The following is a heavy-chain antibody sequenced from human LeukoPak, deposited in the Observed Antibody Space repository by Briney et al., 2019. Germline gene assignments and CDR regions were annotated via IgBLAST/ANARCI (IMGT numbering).Heavy chain of an antibody. J-gene: IGHJ4*02. CDR2: ISSNSLAT. CDR1: GFIFSINE. D-gene: IGHD6-19*01. V-gene: IGHV3-48*03. CDR3: ARGAVAAPFDS. Sequence: PGGSLRLSCAASGFIFSINEMNWVRQAPGRGLEWISYISSNSLATYDADSVRGRFTISRDNAKNTLFLQMSSLRVEDTAIYYCARGAVAAPFDSGGQGTLVTVSS.